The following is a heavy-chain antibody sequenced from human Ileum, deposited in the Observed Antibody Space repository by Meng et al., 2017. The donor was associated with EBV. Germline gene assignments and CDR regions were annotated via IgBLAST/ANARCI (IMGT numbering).Heavy chain of an antibody. CDR3: AMGPDYAKTGY. Sequence: HLLLRESGQGLVKPSETLSLTCSVSGGSISSSNYCWGWIRQPPGKGLEWIQSICYTDYTYYNPSLKSRVTISADKSKNQFSLRLNSLTAADTAVYYCAMGPDYAKTGYWGQGTLVTVSS. J-gene: IGHJ4*02. V-gene: IGHV4-39*01. CDR2: ICYTDYT. CDR1: GGSISSSNYC. D-gene: IGHD4-17*01.